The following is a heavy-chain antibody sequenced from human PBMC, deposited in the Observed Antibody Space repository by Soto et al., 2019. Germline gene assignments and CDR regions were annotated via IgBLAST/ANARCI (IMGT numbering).Heavy chain of an antibody. CDR1: GFTFNDFE. J-gene: IGHJ4*02. V-gene: IGHV3-48*03. D-gene: IGHD3-10*01. CDR2: IDGSGTTK. CDR3: ARGFGRFNY. Sequence: EVQLLESGGGLVQPGGSLRLSCGVSGFTFNDFEMNWVRQAPGKGLEWLAYIDGSGTTKKYADSVRGRFTISRDNPNNSLFLQMSSLSAADTAISYWARGFGRFNYWGQGTLVSVSS.